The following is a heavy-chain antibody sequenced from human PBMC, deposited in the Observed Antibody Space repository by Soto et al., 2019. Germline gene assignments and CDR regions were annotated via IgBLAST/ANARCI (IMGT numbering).Heavy chain of an antibody. D-gene: IGHD6-6*01. V-gene: IGHV3-9*01. Sequence: EVQLVESGGGLVQPGRSLRLSCAASGFTFDDYAMHWVRQAPGKGLEWVSSINWNSGSIGYAESVKGRFTISRDNAKNSLYLQMNSLRAADTSLYYCAKDDYSSSSGMDYWGQGTLVTVSS. CDR1: GFTFDDYA. CDR2: INWNSGSI. J-gene: IGHJ4*02. CDR3: AKDDYSSSSGMDY.